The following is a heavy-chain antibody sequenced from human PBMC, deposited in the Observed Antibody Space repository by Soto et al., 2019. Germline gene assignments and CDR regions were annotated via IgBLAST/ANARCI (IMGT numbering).Heavy chain of an antibody. J-gene: IGHJ4*02. Sequence: QVQLVESGGGLVKPGGPLRPSCPASGFTFSDYYMSWTRQPPGKGLEWVPYISSSGSTIYYADSVKGRFTISRDNAKNSLFLQMNSLRAEDTAVYYCARAPYYYDSGGYQGYWGQGTLVTVSS. CDR1: GFTFSDYY. CDR3: ARAPYYYDSGGYQGY. V-gene: IGHV3-11*01. CDR2: ISSSGSTI. D-gene: IGHD3-22*01.